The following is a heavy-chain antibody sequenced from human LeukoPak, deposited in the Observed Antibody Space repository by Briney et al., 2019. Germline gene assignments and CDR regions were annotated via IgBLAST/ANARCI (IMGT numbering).Heavy chain of an antibody. CDR1: GGSFSGDY. CDR3: AGQLAVTTNRYFDV. CDR2: VYYSGST. J-gene: IGHJ2*01. V-gene: IGHV4-59*08. Sequence: SETLSLTCTVSGGSFSGDYWGWIRQAPGKGLEWIGEVYYSGSTNYNPSLKSRVTISVDTSENQFSLKLTSVTAADTAVYYCAGQLAVTTNRYFDVWGGGTLGTVSS. D-gene: IGHD2-21*02.